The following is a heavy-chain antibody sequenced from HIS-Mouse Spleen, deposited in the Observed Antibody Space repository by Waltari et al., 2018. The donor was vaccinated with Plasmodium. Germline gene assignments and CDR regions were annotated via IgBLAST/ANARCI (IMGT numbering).Heavy chain of an antibody. CDR2: IYSGGST. CDR3: ARAHWGPDDY. D-gene: IGHD7-27*01. Sequence: EVQLVETGGGLIQPGGSLRLALAASGFTVSSNYMRWVRQAPGKGLEWVSVIYSGGSTYYADSVKGRFTISRDNSKNTLYLQMNSLRAEDTAVYYCARAHWGPDDYWGQGTLVTVSS. J-gene: IGHJ4*02. CDR1: GFTVSSNY. V-gene: IGHV3-53*02.